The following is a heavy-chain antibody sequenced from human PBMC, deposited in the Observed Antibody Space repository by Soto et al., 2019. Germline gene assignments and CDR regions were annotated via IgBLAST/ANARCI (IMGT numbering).Heavy chain of an antibody. CDR2: ISGTGGSR. V-gene: IGHV3-23*01. Sequence: GGSLRLSCAASGLTFGSYSLSWVRQAPGKGLEWLSGISGTGGSRYHADSVRGRFAISRDNSRNTLYLQMDALRAEDTAVYYCAKSYGDTWNQYYFDLWGQGTLVTVSP. CDR1: GLTFGSYS. D-gene: IGHD1-20*01. CDR3: AKSYGDTWNQYYFDL. J-gene: IGHJ4*02.